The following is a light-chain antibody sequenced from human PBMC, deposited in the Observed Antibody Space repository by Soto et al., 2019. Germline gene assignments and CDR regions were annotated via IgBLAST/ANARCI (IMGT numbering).Light chain of an antibody. CDR1: QTISNSF. J-gene: IGKJ3*01. V-gene: IGKV3D-20*02. CDR2: GAS. Sequence: EVVLTQSPGTLSLSPGERATLSCRASQTISNSFLAWYQQRPGQAPRLLSYGASSRATGIPDRFSGSGSGTDFTLTISSLEPEDFAVYYCQQRSNWPPAVTFGPGTKVAIK. CDR3: QQRSNWPPAVT.